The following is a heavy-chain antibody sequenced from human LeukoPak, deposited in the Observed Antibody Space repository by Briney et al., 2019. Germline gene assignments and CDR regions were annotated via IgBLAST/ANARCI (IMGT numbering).Heavy chain of an antibody. D-gene: IGHD4-11*01. V-gene: IGHV4-34*01. J-gene: IGHJ4*02. CDR1: GGSFSGYY. CDR3: ARRTTVTIPFGY. Sequence: SETLSLTCAVDGGSFSGYYWSWIRQPPGKGLEWIGEINHSGSTNYNPSLKSRVTISVDKSKNQFSLKLSSVTAADTAVYYCARRTTVTIPFGYWGQGTLVTVSS. CDR2: INHSGST.